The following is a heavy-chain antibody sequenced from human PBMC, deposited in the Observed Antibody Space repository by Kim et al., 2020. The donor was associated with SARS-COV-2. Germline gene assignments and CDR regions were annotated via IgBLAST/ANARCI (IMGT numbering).Heavy chain of an antibody. CDR3: AKDLRDYGGEGSAFDI. CDR2: ISGSGGST. J-gene: IGHJ3*02. V-gene: IGHV3-23*01. Sequence: GGSLRLSCAASGFTFSSYAMSWVRQAPGKGLEWVSAISGSGGSTYYADSVKGRFTISRDNSKNTLYLQMNSLRAEDTAVYYCAKDLRDYGGEGSAFDIWGQGTMVTVSS. CDR1: GFTFSSYA. D-gene: IGHD4-17*01.